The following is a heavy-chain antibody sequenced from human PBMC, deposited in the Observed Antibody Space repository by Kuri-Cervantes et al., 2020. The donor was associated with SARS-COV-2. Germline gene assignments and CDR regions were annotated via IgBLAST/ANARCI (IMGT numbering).Heavy chain of an antibody. V-gene: IGHV3-30-3*01. D-gene: IGHD1/OR15-1a*01. J-gene: IGHJ4*02. CDR2: ISYDGSNK. Sequence: GESLKISCAASGFTFSSYAMHWVRQAPGKGLERVAVISYDGSNKYYADSVKGRFTISRDNSKNTLYLQMNSLRAEDTAVYYCAGEQEQFDYWGQGTLVTVSS. CDR3: AGEQEQFDY. CDR1: GFTFSSYA.